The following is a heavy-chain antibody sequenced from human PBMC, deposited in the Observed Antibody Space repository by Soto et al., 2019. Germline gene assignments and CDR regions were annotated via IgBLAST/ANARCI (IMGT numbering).Heavy chain of an antibody. D-gene: IGHD5-12*01. J-gene: IGHJ4*02. CDR2: VFVSGRT. CDR3: ARERSYSGIDF. CDR1: GASIASHY. Sequence: PSETLSLTCSVSGASIASHYWSWIRQPAGKGLEWIGRVFVSGRTDYNPSLNSRVNMSVDTSKSQFSLKLSSVTAADTAIYYCARERSYSGIDFWGQGTLVTVSS. V-gene: IGHV4-4*07.